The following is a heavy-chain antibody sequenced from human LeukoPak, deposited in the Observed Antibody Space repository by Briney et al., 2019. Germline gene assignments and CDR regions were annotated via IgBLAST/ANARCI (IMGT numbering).Heavy chain of an antibody. Sequence: GGSLRLSCAASGFTFSSYSMNWVRQAPGKGLEWVSSISSSSSYIYYADSVKGRFTISRDNAKNSLYLQMNSLRAEDTAVYYCARGDTAMVRPYYLDYWGQGTLVTVSS. V-gene: IGHV3-21*01. J-gene: IGHJ4*02. CDR2: ISSSSSYI. D-gene: IGHD5-18*01. CDR1: GFTFSSYS. CDR3: ARGDTAMVRPYYLDY.